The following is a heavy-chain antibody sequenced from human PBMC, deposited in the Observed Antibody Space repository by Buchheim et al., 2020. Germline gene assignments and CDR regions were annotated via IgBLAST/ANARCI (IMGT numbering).Heavy chain of an antibody. J-gene: IGHJ6*02. D-gene: IGHD6-13*01. Sequence: EVQLVESGGGLVKPGGSLRLSCAASGFTFSSYSMNWVRQAPGKGLEWVSSISSSSSYIYYADSVKGRFTISRDNAKNSLYLQMNSLRAEDTAVYYCARVIAAAGTHDYGMDVWGQGTT. CDR1: GFTFSSYS. CDR3: ARVIAAAGTHDYGMDV. V-gene: IGHV3-21*01. CDR2: ISSSSSYI.